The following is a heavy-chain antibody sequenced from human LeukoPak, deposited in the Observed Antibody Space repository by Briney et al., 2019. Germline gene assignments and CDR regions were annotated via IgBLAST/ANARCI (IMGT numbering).Heavy chain of an antibody. D-gene: IGHD6-13*01. Sequence: GGSLRLSCAASGFTFSSYWMSWVRQAPGKGLEWVANIKQDGSEKYYVDSVKGRFTISRDNAKNSLYLQMNSLRAEDTAVYYCARDVAAAGTGTAPDYWGQGTLVTVSS. J-gene: IGHJ4*02. CDR2: IKQDGSEK. CDR3: ARDVAAAGTGTAPDY. V-gene: IGHV3-7*01. CDR1: GFTFSSYW.